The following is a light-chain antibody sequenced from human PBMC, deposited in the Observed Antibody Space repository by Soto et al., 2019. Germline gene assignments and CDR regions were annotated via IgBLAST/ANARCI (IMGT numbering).Light chain of an antibody. CDR1: SSNIGSNY. V-gene: IGLV1-47*02. CDR3: AAWDDCVSGSVV. J-gene: IGLJ2*01. CDR2: SNN. Sequence: HSVLTQPPSASGTPGQRVTISCSGSSSNIGSNYVYWYQQLPGTAPQLLIYSNNHRTSGVPDRSSGSKSGTSASLATSGLRSEEEADYSCAAWDDCVSGSVVFGGGTKLTVL.